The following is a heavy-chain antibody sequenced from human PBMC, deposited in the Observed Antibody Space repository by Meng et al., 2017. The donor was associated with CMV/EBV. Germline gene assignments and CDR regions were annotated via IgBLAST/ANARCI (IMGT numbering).Heavy chain of an antibody. CDR3: ARKRHYDFWSGYLADY. D-gene: IGHD3-3*01. CDR1: GYTFTSDG. V-gene: IGHV1-18*01. CDR2: ISAYNGYT. J-gene: IGHJ4*02. Sequence: GYTFTSDGISWVRQAPGQGLEWMGWISAYNGYTNYVEKLQGRVTMTTDTSTSTAYMELRSLRSDDTAVYYCARKRHYDFWSGYLADYWGQGTLVTVSS.